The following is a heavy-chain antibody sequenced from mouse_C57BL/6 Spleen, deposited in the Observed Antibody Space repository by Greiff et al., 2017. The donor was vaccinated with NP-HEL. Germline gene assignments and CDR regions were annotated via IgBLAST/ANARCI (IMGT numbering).Heavy chain of an antibody. J-gene: IGHJ2*01. CDR2: IDPSDSET. CDR1: GYTFTSYW. V-gene: IGHV1-52*01. CDR3: AREIYYGPPDY. Sequence: QVQLQQPGAELVRPGSSVKLSCKASGYTFTSYWMHWVKQRPIQGLEWIGNIDPSDSETHYNQKFKDKATLTVDKSSSTAYMQLSSLTSEDSAVYYCAREIYYGPPDYWGQGTTLTVSS. D-gene: IGHD2-1*01.